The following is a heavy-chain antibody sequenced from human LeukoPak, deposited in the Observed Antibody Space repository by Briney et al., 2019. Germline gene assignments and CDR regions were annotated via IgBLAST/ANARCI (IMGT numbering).Heavy chain of an antibody. CDR3: AKGSSSSRPYYFDF. CDR2: ITGSGGST. V-gene: IGHV3-23*01. CDR1: GFPFSSYA. J-gene: IGHJ4*02. Sequence: GGSLRLSCAASGFPFSSYAMSWVRQAPGKGLEWVSAITGSGGSTYHADSVKGRFTISRDNSENMLYLQMNSLRVEDTAVYYCAKGSSSSRPYYFDFWGQGTLVTVSS. D-gene: IGHD6-6*01.